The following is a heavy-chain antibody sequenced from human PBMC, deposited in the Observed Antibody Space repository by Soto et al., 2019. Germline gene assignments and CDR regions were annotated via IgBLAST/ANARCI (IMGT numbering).Heavy chain of an antibody. CDR2: ISYDGSNK. V-gene: IGHV3-30*18. CDR1: GFTFSSYG. CDR3: AKALAYCGGDCDSRLATYYYSGMDV. Sequence: PGGSLRLSCAASGFTFSSYGMHWVRQAPGKGLEWVAVISYDGSNKYYADSVKGRFTISRDNSKNTLYLQMNSLRAEDTAVYYCAKALAYCGGDCDSRLATYYYSGMDVWGQGTTVTVSS. J-gene: IGHJ6*02. D-gene: IGHD2-21*02.